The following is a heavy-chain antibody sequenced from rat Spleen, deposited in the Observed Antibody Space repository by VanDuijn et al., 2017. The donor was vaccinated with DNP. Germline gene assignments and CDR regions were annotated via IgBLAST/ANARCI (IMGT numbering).Heavy chain of an antibody. CDR3: ARWPGYNPPYAMDA. CDR1: GFSITSNYR. Sequence: EVQLQESGPGLVKPSQSLSLTCSVTGFSITSNYRWNWIRKFPGNKLEWMGSVNSAGNTNYNPSLKSRISITRDTSKNQFFLQVNSVTTEDTATYYCARWPGYNPPYAMDAWGQGTSVTVSS. CDR2: VNSAGNT. J-gene: IGHJ4*01. V-gene: IGHV3-3*01. D-gene: IGHD1-4*01.